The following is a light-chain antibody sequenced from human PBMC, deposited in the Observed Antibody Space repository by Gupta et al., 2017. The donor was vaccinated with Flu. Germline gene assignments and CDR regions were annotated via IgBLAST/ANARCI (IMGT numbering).Light chain of an antibody. J-gene: IGKJ3*01. V-gene: IGKV1-8*01. CDR1: QGISSY. CDR2: AAS. Sequence: AIRITQSPSSLSASTGDRVTITCRASQGISSYLAWYQQKPGKAPKLLIYAASTLQSGVPSRFSGSGSGTDFTLTISGLQSEDFATYYCQQYYSYPRTFGPGTKVDIK. CDR3: QQYYSYPRT.